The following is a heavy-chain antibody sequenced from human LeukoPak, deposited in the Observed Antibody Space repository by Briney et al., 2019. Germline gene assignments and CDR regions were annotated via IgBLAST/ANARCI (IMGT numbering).Heavy chain of an antibody. J-gene: IGHJ4*02. CDR3: ASEVERGSGYYPHLFDY. V-gene: IGHV1-2*02. CDR1: GYTFTGYY. CDR2: INPNSGGT. D-gene: IGHD3-22*01. Sequence: ASVRVSCKASGYTFTGYYMHWVRQAPGQGLEWMGWINPNSGGTNYAQKFQGRVTMTRDTSISTAYMKLSRLRSDDTAVYHCASEVERGSGYYPHLFDYWGQGTLVTVSS.